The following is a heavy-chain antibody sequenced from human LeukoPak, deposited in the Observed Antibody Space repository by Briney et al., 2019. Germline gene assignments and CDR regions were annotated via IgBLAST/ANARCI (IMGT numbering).Heavy chain of an antibody. CDR3: AKDLYSNYGPADY. D-gene: IGHD4-11*01. Sequence: GGSLRLSCAASGFTFSSYAMSWVRKAPGKGLEWVSTINGGGVNTHYADSVGGRFTISRDNSKNTVFLQMNSLRAEDTAVYYCAKDLYSNYGPADYWGQGNLVTVSS. J-gene: IGHJ4*02. V-gene: IGHV3-23*01. CDR1: GFTFSSYA. CDR2: INGGGVNT.